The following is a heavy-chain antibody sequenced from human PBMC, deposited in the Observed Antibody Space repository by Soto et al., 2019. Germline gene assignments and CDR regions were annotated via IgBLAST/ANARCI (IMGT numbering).Heavy chain of an antibody. V-gene: IGHV1-69*13. CDR2: ILPIFGTP. J-gene: IGHJ4*02. CDR1: GGTFSNSA. D-gene: IGHD3-22*01. Sequence: SVKVSCKASGGTFSNSAIIWVRQAPGQGLEWMGGILPIFGTPNYAQKFQGRVTITADESTSTAYMELSSLRSEDTAVYYCARSDDSSGYYYVPYFDYWGQGALVTVSS. CDR3: ARSDDSSGYYYVPYFDY.